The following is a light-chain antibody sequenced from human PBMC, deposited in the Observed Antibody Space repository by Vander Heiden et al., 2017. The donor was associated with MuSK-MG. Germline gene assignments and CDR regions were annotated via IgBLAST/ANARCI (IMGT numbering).Light chain of an antibody. V-gene: IGKV1-27*01. CDR2: AAS. Sequence: DIQMTQSPSSLSASVGDRVTITCRASQGISNYLAWYQQKPGKVPKLLIYAASTLQSGFPSRFSGRGSGTDFTLTISSLQPEDVATYYCQKYNSAPRTFGQGTKVEIK. J-gene: IGKJ1*01. CDR3: QKYNSAPRT. CDR1: QGISNY.